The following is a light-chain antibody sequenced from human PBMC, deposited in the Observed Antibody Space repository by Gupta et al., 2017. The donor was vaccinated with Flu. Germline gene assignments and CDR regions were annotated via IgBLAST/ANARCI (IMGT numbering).Light chain of an antibody. CDR2: GAS. CDR1: QRLTSDY. Sequence: EIVSTQSLSTLSFSPGERATLSCCASQRLTSDYLAWYQQNPGQAPRLLFYGASSRASGVPDRFSGSGSGTGFTLNISRLEPEDFAVYYCKQYGNTPWTFGQGTKVEV. J-gene: IGKJ1*01. V-gene: IGKV3-20*01. CDR3: KQYGNTPWT.